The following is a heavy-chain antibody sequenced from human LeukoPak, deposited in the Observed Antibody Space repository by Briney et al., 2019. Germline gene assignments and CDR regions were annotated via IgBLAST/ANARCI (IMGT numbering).Heavy chain of an antibody. Sequence: SETLSLTCTVSGGSINNNYWNWIRQPPGKGLEWIGYIYYSGSTNYNPSLKSRVTISLDTSKNQFSLKLSSVTAADTAVYYCARAGSFLSSSWTHNWFDPWGQGTLVTVSS. CDR2: IYYSGST. CDR3: ARAGSFLSSSWTHNWFDP. CDR1: GGSINNNY. D-gene: IGHD6-13*01. V-gene: IGHV4-59*01. J-gene: IGHJ5*02.